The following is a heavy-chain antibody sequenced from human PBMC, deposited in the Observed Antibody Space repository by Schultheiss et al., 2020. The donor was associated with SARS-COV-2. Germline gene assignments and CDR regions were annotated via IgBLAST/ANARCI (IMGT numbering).Heavy chain of an antibody. Sequence: SETLSLTCAVYGDSLRGYSWSWIRQPPGKGLEWIGEINHSGRTNYKPSLQSRVTISVDTSKNQLSLKLSSVTAADTAVYYCASPGRGSTYTFDYWGQGTLVTVSS. D-gene: IGHD2/OR15-2a*01. CDR2: INHSGRT. CDR3: ASPGRGSTYTFDY. J-gene: IGHJ4*02. CDR1: GDSLRGYS. V-gene: IGHV4-34*01.